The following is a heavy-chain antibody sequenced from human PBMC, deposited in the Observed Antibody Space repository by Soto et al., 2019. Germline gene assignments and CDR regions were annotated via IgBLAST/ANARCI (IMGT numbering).Heavy chain of an antibody. J-gene: IGHJ6*02. CDR3: AGVRRGSRPPAPYVPRGYGMDV. CDR2: ISAYNGNT. V-gene: IGHV1-18*04. CDR1: GYTFTSYG. Sequence: QVQLVQSGAEVKKPGASVKVSCKASGYTFTSYGISWVRQAPGQGLEWMGWISAYNGNTNYAQKLQGRVTMTTDTSTSTAYMELRSLRYDDTAVYYCAGVRRGSRPPAPYVPRGYGMDVWGQGTTVTVSS. D-gene: IGHD6-13*01.